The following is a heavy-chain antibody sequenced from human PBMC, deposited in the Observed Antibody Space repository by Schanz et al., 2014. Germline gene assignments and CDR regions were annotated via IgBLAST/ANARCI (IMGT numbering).Heavy chain of an antibody. Sequence: QVQLVESGGGVVQPGRSLRLSCAASGFTMITYAMHWVRQPPGKGLEWVAIITYDGINTYHADSVKGRFTISRDNSKNTLYLQMNSLRAEDTALYYCAKDPHRDYGGKPQAFDIWGQGTMVTVSS. D-gene: IGHD4-17*01. V-gene: IGHV3-30*04. J-gene: IGHJ3*02. CDR3: AKDPHRDYGGKPQAFDI. CDR2: ITYDGINT. CDR1: GFTMITYA.